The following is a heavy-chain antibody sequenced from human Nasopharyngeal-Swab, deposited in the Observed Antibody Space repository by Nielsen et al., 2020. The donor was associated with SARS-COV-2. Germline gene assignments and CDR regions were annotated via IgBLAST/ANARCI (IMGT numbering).Heavy chain of an antibody. V-gene: IGHV3-30-3*01. Sequence: WIRQPPGKGLEWVAVISYDGSNAYYADSVKGRFTISRDNSENALYLQVNSLRTEDTAVYYCARDSRRYCSSTSCCMGNWFDPWGQGTLVTVSS. CDR2: ISYDGSNA. D-gene: IGHD2-2*01. CDR3: ARDSRRYCSSTSCCMGNWFDP. J-gene: IGHJ5*02.